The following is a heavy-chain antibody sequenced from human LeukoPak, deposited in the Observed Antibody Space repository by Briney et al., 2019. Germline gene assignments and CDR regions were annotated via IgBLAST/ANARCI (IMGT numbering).Heavy chain of an antibody. CDR1: GFSFSTRE. J-gene: IGHJ6*03. CDR2: IISSGSTI. CDR3: ARIDRDFYYMDV. V-gene: IGHV3-48*03. Sequence: PGGSLRLSCEASGFSFSTREMNWVRQAPGKGPERVSYIISSGSTIYYADSVQGRFTTSRDNAKNLLFLQMNSLRPEDTGVYYCARIDRDFYYMDVWGKGTAVTVSS. D-gene: IGHD3-22*01.